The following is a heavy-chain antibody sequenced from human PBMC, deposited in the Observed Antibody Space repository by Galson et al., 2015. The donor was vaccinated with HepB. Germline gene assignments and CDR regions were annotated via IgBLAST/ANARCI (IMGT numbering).Heavy chain of an antibody. J-gene: IGHJ4*02. CDR3: ARQGSSGWLPDY. V-gene: IGHV3-30-3*01. D-gene: IGHD6-19*01. CDR2: ISYDGSNK. Sequence: ALRLSCAASGFTFSSYAMHWVRQAPGKGLEWVAVISYDGSNKYYADSVKGRFTISRDNSKNTLYLQMNSLRAEDTAVYYCARQGSSGWLPDYWGQGTLSPSPQ. CDR1: GFTFSSYA.